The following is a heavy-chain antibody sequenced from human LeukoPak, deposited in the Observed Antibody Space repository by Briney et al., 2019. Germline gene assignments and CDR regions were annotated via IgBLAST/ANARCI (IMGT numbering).Heavy chain of an antibody. D-gene: IGHD5-24*01. CDR2: INHSGST. CDR3: AREGDQMATITGIDY. Sequence: INHSGSTNYNPSLKSRVTISVDTSKNQFSLKLSSVTAADTAVYYCAREGDQMATITGIDYWGQGTLVTVSS. J-gene: IGHJ4*02. V-gene: IGHV4-34*01.